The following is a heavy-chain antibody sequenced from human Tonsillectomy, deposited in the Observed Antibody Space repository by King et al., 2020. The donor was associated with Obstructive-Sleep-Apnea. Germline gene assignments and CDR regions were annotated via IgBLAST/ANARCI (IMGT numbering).Heavy chain of an antibody. CDR2: IFSNDEK. CDR1: GFSLSNARMG. J-gene: IGHJ6*02. V-gene: IGHV2-26*01. Sequence: VTLKESGPVLVKPTETLTLTCTVSGFSLSNARMGVSWIRQPPGKALEWLAHIFSNDEKSYSTSLKSRLTISKDTPKSQVVLTMTNMDPVDTATYYCARVSSIGMYYYYYYGMDVWGQGTTVTVSS. D-gene: IGHD3-22*01. CDR3: ARVSSIGMYYYYYYGMDV.